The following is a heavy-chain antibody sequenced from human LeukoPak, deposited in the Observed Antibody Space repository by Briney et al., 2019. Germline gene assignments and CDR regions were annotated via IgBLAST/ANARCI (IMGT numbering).Heavy chain of an antibody. V-gene: IGHV3-21*01. D-gene: IGHD2-2*01. CDR1: GFTFSSYT. CDR2: ISSSSSYT. CDR3: WRSQWTYAPLGY. Sequence: GGSLRLSCAGSGFTFSSYTMSWVRQAPGKGLEWISSISSSSSYTYYADPAKGRFTISRDNTKRSLVLQMNSLRAEDTAVYYWWRSQWTYAPLGYWGQGILVTVSS. J-gene: IGHJ4*02.